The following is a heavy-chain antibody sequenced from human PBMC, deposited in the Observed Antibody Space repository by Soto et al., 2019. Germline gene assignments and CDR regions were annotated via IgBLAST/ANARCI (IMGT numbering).Heavy chain of an antibody. CDR1: GYTFTSYG. V-gene: IGHV1-18*01. D-gene: IGHD3-10*01. Sequence: QVQLVQSGAEVKKPGASVKVSCKASGYTFTSYGSSWVRQAPGQGLEWMGWISAYNGNTNYAQKLQGRVTMTTDTSTSTAYMELRSLRSDDTAVYYCAIDGITMVRGVRVYPPGYYFDYWGQGTLVTVSS. CDR3: AIDGITMVRGVRVYPPGYYFDY. J-gene: IGHJ4*02. CDR2: ISAYNGNT.